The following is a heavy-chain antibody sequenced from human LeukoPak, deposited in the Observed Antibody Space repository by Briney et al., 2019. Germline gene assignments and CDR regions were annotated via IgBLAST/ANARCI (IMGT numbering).Heavy chain of an antibody. D-gene: IGHD5-24*01. J-gene: IGHJ4*02. CDR1: GSTFSSYW. Sequence: PGGSLRLSCAASGSTFSSYWMNWARQAPGKGLEWVANIKQDGSKKSYVDSVKGRFTISRDNAKNSLYLQMNSLRAEDTAIYYCTRVGYIDEGIDYWGQGTLVTVSS. CDR2: IKQDGSKK. V-gene: IGHV3-7*04. CDR3: TRVGYIDEGIDY.